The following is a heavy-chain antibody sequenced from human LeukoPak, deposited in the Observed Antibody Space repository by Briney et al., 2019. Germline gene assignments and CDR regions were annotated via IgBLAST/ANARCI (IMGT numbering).Heavy chain of an antibody. V-gene: IGHV1-69*13. J-gene: IGHJ3*02. CDR3: ARKGGSAWGAFDI. CDR1: GGTFSSYA. D-gene: IGHD3-10*01. Sequence: SVKVSCKASGGTFSSYAISWVRQAPGQGLEWMGGIIPIFGTANYAQKFQGRVTITSDESTSTAYMELSSLRSEDTAVYYCARKGGSAWGAFDIWGQGTMVTVSS. CDR2: IIPIFGTA.